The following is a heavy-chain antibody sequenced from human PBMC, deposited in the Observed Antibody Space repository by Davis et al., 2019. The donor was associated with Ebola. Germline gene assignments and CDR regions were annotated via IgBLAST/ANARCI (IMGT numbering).Heavy chain of an antibody. D-gene: IGHD3-3*01. CDR3: ALFITIFGVVSDY. CDR1: GGSVSSGSYY. Sequence: TLSLTCTVSGGSVSSGSYYWSWIRQPPGKALEWLARIDWDDDKFYSTSLKTRLTISKDTSKNQVVLTMTNMDPVDTATYYCALFITIFGVVSDYWGQGTLVTVSS. J-gene: IGHJ4*02. V-gene: IGHV2-70*16. CDR2: IDWDDDK.